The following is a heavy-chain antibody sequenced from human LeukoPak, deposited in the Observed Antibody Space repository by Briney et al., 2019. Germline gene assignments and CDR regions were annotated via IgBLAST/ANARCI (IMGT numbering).Heavy chain of an antibody. V-gene: IGHV1-2*04. Sequence: ASVKVSCKASGYTFTSYYMHWVRQAPGQGLEWMGWINPNSGGTNYAQKFQGWVTMTRDTSISTAYMELSRLRSDDTAVYYCARDSSGWYDYAFDIWGQGTMVTVSS. CDR2: INPNSGGT. J-gene: IGHJ3*02. CDR1: GYTFTSYY. CDR3: ARDSSGWYDYAFDI. D-gene: IGHD6-19*01.